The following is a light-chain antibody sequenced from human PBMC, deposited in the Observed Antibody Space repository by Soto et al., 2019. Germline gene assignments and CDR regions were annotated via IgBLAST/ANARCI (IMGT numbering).Light chain of an antibody. V-gene: IGKV2-28*01. CDR3: MQVLQTWT. J-gene: IGKJ1*01. Sequence: DIVMTQSPLSLPVTPGEPAPISCRSSQSLLHSNGYYYLDWYLQKPGQSPQLLIYLGSNRASGVPDRFSGSGSGTDFTLTISRVEAEDVGVYYCMQVLQTWTFGQGTKVDIK. CDR1: QSLLHSNGYYY. CDR2: LGS.